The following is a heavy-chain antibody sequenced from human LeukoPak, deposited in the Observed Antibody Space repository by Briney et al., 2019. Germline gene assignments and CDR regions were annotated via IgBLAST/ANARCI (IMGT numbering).Heavy chain of an antibody. CDR3: ARDRVVVVAATSYYYYYGMDV. V-gene: IGHV4-61*02. J-gene: IGHJ6*02. CDR2: IYTSGST. Sequence: SQTLSLTCTVSGGSISSGSYYWSWIRQPAGKGLEWIGRIYTSGSTNYNPSLKSRVTISVDTSKNQFSLKLSSVTAADTAVYYCARDRVVVVAATSYYYYYGMDVWGQGTTVTVSS. D-gene: IGHD2-15*01. CDR1: GGSISSGSYY.